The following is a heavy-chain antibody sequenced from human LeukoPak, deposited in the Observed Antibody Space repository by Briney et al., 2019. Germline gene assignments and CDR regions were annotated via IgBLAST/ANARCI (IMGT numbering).Heavy chain of an antibody. J-gene: IGHJ4*02. D-gene: IGHD3-22*01. V-gene: IGHV4-59*01. CDR2: IYYSGST. CDR1: GGSISSYY. CDR3: ARGDSSGHPAFDY. Sequence: KSSETLSLTCTVSGGSISSYYWSWIRQPPGKGLEWIGYIYYSGSTNYNPSLKSRVTISVDTSKNQFSLKLTSVTAADTAVYYCARGDSSGHPAFDYWGQGTLVTVSS.